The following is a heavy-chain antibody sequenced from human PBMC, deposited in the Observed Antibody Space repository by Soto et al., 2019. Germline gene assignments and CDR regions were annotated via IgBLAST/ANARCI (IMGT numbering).Heavy chain of an antibody. CDR3: TSRITIFGVVPY. V-gene: IGHV3-49*03. CDR2: IRSKAYGGTT. D-gene: IGHD3-3*01. Sequence: GGSLRLSCTASGFTFGDYAMSWFRQAPGKGLEWVGFIRSKAYGGTTEYAASVKGRFTISGDDSKSIAYLQMNSLKTEDTAVYYCTSRITIFGVVPYWGQGTLVTVSS. CDR1: GFTFGDYA. J-gene: IGHJ4*02.